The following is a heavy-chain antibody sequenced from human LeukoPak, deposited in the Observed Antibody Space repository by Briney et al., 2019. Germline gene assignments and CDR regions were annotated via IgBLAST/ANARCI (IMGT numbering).Heavy chain of an antibody. CDR1: GGSISSGGDY. D-gene: IGHD1-26*01. CDR3: ARTSGRVNAFDM. CDR2: KHYSGST. V-gene: IGHV4-31*03. J-gene: IGHJ3*02. Sequence: SETLSLTCTVSGGSISSGGDYWSWIRQHPGKGLEWIGYKHYSGSTYYNPSLKSRVTISVDTSKNQFSLKLSSATAADTAVYYCARTSGRVNAFDMWGQGTMVTVSS.